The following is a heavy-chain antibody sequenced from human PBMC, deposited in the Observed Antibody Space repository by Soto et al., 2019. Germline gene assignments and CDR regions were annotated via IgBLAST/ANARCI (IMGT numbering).Heavy chain of an antibody. CDR3: ARGGDHYDSSGYFSGDSFDI. D-gene: IGHD3-22*01. Sequence: GGSLRLSCAASGFTFSSYGMHWVRQAPGKGLEWVAVIWYDGSNKYYADSVKGRFTISRDNSKNTLYLQMNSLRAEDTAVYYCARGGDHYDSSGYFSGDSFDIWGQGTMVTVSS. V-gene: IGHV3-33*01. CDR2: IWYDGSNK. CDR1: GFTFSSYG. J-gene: IGHJ3*02.